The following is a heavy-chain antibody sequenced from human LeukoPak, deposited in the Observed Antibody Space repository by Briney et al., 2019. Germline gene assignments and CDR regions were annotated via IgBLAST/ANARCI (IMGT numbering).Heavy chain of an antibody. CDR3: ARDRSGYETSPLYDY. Sequence: SQCLSLTWTVYGDSMAADSWGWVRQPPGGGVGWIGCMYYTGNTNYNPSHKSRISISVHTSKNQFPLRLSSVTAADTAVYYCARDRSGYETSPLYDYWGQGTLVTVSS. V-gene: IGHV4-59*01. CDR1: GDSMAADS. D-gene: IGHD5-12*01. J-gene: IGHJ4*02. CDR2: MYYTGNT.